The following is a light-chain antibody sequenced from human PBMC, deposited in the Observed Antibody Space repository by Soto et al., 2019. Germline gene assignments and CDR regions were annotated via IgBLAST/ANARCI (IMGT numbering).Light chain of an antibody. CDR2: GAS. CDR3: QQYNSWLWT. Sequence: EIVLTQSPGTLSLSTGERAILSCRASQSVSSSYLAWYQQKPGQAPRLLIYGASSRATGIPDRFSGSGSGTDFTLIISSLQSEDSAVYCCQQYNSWLWTFGQGTKVDIK. J-gene: IGKJ1*01. V-gene: IGKV3-20*01. CDR1: QSVSSSY.